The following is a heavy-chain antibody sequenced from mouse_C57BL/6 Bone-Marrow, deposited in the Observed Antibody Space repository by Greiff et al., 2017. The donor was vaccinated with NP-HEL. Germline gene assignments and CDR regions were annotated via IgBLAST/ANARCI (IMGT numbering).Heavy chain of an antibody. CDR3: ANSRRFAY. CDR1: GYTFTSYG. J-gene: IGHJ3*01. Sequence: QVQLQQSGAELARPGASVKLSCKASGYTFTSYGISWVKQRTGQGLEWIGEIYPRRGNTYYNEKFKGKATLTADKSSSTAYMELRSLTSEDSAVYFCANSRRFAYWGQGTLVTVSA. CDR2: IYPRRGNT. V-gene: IGHV1-81*01.